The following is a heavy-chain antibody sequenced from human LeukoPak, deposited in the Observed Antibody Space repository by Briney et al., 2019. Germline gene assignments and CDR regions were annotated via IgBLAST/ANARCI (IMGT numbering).Heavy chain of an antibody. D-gene: IGHD2-2*02. Sequence: ASVKVSCKASGYTFTGYYMQWVRQAPGQGLEWMGWISAYNGNTNYAQKLLGRVTMTTDTSTSTAYMELRSLRSDDTAVYYCARDGLVWTKQRWFIPHCSSTSCNNGGPGNWFDPWGQGTLVTVSP. V-gene: IGHV1-18*04. J-gene: IGHJ5*02. CDR2: ISAYNGNT. CDR1: GYTFTGYY. CDR3: ARDGLVWTKQRWFIPHCSSTSCNNGGPGNWFDP.